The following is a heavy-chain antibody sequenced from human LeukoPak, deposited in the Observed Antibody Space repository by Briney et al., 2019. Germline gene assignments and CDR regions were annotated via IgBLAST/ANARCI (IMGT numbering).Heavy chain of an antibody. CDR2: IIPIFGTA. Sequence: SVKVSCKASGGTFSSYAISWVRQAPGQGLEWMGGIIPIFGTANYAQKFQGRVTITADESTSTAYMELSSLRSEDTAVYYCQLNYGDYPSYFDYWGQGALVTVSS. CDR3: QLNYGDYPSYFDY. V-gene: IGHV1-69*13. CDR1: GGTFSSYA. D-gene: IGHD4-17*01. J-gene: IGHJ4*02.